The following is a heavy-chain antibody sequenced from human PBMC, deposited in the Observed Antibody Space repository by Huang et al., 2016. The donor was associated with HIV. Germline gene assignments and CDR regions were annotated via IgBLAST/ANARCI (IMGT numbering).Heavy chain of an antibody. CDR1: GYNFDNYD. J-gene: IGHJ6*03. Sequence: VQLVQSGAEVKRPGASLKVSCKASGYNFDNYDISWVRQAPGQGLEWRGWLSPKDGNTIYSDNFHGRVTITMQASISTAYMELSFLSSEDTAVYYCAREGGYSSGWTGYYYYIDVWGTGTAVTVSS. D-gene: IGHD6-19*01. CDR2: LSPKDGNT. V-gene: IGHV1-8*01. CDR3: AREGGYSSGWTGYYYYIDV.